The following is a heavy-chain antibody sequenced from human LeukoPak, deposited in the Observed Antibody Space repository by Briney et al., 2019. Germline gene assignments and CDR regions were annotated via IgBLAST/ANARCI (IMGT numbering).Heavy chain of an antibody. J-gene: IGHJ3*02. CDR3: ARDRRYCSSTSCYAFDI. CDR2: IYYSGST. Sequence: PSETLSLTCTVSGGSISSSRDYWGWIRQPPGKGLEWIGRIYYSGSTYYNPFLKSRVTISVDTSKNQFSLKLSSVTAADTAVYYCARDRRYCSSTSCYAFDIWGQGTMVTVSS. D-gene: IGHD2-2*01. V-gene: IGHV4-39*02. CDR1: GGSISSSRDY.